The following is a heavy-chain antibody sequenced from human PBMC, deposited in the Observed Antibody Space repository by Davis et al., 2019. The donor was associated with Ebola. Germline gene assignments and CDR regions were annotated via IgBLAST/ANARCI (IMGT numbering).Heavy chain of an antibody. D-gene: IGHD2-2*01. CDR2: INNSAGSA. CDR3: ARGPIVVVPAATTSHNWFDP. V-gene: IGHV4-34*01. J-gene: IGHJ5*02. CDR1: GGSFSDHY. Sequence: PSETLSLTCAVYGGSFSDHYWSWIRQPPGKGLEWIGEINNSAGSANYNPSLKSRVTISADTSKNQFSLKLSSVTAADTAVYYYARGPIVVVPAATTSHNWFDPWGQGTLVTVSS.